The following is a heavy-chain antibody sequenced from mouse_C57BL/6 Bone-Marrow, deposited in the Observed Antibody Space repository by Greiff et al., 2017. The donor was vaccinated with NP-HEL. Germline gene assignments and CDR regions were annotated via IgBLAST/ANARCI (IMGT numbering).Heavy chain of an antibody. V-gene: IGHV1-50*01. Sequence: VQLQQPGAELVKPGASVKLSCKASGYTFTSYWMQWVKQRPGQGLEWIGEIDPSDSYTNYNQKFKGKATLTVDTSSSTAYMQLSSLTYEDSAVYYCARDYYGSSYYWYFDVWGTGTTVTVSS. J-gene: IGHJ1*03. CDR2: IDPSDSYT. CDR1: GYTFTSYW. CDR3: ARDYYGSSYYWYFDV. D-gene: IGHD1-1*01.